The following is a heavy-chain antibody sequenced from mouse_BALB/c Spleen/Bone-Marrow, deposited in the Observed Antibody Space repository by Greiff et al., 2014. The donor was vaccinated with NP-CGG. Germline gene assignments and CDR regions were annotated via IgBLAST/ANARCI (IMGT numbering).Heavy chain of an antibody. CDR1: GYAFTNYN. CDR2: IDPYNGGT. J-gene: IGHJ4*01. Sequence: VQLQQSGPELVKPGASVKVSCKASGYAFTNYNMYWVRQSHGKSLEWIGYIDPYNGGTSYNQNFKGKATLTVDKSSSTAYMHLNSRTSEDSAVFYCARDYGNPYYAMDYWGQGTSVTVSS. D-gene: IGHD2-1*01. V-gene: IGHV1S135*01. CDR3: ARDYGNPYYAMDY.